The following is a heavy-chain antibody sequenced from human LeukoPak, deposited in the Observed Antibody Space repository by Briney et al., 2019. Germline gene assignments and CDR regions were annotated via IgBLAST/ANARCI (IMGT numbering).Heavy chain of an antibody. CDR2: INSDGSST. CDR1: GFTFSSYW. V-gene: IGHV3-74*01. J-gene: IGHJ1*01. Sequence: AGGSLRLSCAASGFTFSSYWMHWVRHAPGKGLVWVSRINSDGSSTSYADSVKCRFTNSRDNAKNTLYLQMNSLRAEDTAVYYCSAAGNYEYFQHWGQGTLVTVSS. CDR3: SAAGNYEYFQH. D-gene: IGHD6-13*01.